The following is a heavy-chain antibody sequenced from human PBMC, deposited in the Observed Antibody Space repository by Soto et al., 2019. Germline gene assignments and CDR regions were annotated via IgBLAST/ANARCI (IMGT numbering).Heavy chain of an antibody. CDR3: AKEYSSSWYYYYGMDV. CDR1: GFTFSSYA. V-gene: IGHV3-23*01. Sequence: GGSLRLSCAASGFTFSSYAMSWVRQAPGKGLEWVSAISGSGGSTYYADSVKGRFTISRDNSKNTLYLQMNSLRAEDTAVYYCAKEYSSSWYYYYGMDVWGQGTTVTVSS. CDR2: ISGSGGST. J-gene: IGHJ6*02. D-gene: IGHD6-13*01.